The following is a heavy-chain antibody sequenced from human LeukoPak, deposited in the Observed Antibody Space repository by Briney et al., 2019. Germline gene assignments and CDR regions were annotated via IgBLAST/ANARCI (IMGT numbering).Heavy chain of an antibody. CDR2: INPNSGGT. J-gene: IGHJ6*03. CDR1: GYTFTGYY. V-gene: IGHV1-2*02. D-gene: IGHD3-16*01. Sequence: ASVKVSCNASGYTFTGYYMHWVRQAPGQGLEWMGWINPNSGGTNYAQKFQGRVTMTRDTSISTAYMELSRLRSDDTAVYYCARDPTPGGVIYYYYMDVWGKGTTVTVSS. CDR3: ARDPTPGGVIYYYYMDV.